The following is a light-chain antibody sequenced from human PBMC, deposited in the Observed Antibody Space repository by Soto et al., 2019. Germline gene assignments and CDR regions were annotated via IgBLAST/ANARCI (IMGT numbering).Light chain of an antibody. Sequence: DIQMTQSPSTLSASVGDRVTITCRASQSISSWSAWYQQKPGKAPKLLIYDVSSLESGVPSRFSGSGFGTEFTLTISSLQPDDFATYYCQQYNTFWTFGQGTKVDIK. CDR1: QSISSW. CDR2: DVS. CDR3: QQYNTFWT. J-gene: IGKJ1*01. V-gene: IGKV1-5*01.